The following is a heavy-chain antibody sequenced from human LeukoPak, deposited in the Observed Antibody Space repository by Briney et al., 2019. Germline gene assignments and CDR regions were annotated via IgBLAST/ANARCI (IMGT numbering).Heavy chain of an antibody. Sequence: GSLRLSCTVSGDPVSRGGYYWSWIRQPPGKELEWIGYVYHTGSTNYNPSRKSRVTISVDTSKNEFSLKMTSVTAADTAVYYCARGFASGWYSRYDPWGQGTLVTVSS. CDR2: VYHTGST. CDR1: GDPVSRGGYY. CDR3: ARGFASGWYSRYDP. D-gene: IGHD6-19*01. J-gene: IGHJ5*02. V-gene: IGHV4-61*08.